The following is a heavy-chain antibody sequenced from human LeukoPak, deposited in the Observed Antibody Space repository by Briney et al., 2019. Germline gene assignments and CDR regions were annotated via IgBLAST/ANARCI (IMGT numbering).Heavy chain of an antibody. D-gene: IGHD4-23*01. Sequence: GGSLRLSCAASGFTLSSYEMNWVRQAPGKGLEWVSYIGTSSSTIYYADSVRGRFTISRDNAKNSLYLQMNSLTDEDTAVYHCARHDYGGNSGDYWGQGTLVTVSS. CDR2: IGTSSSTI. CDR3: ARHDYGGNSGDY. V-gene: IGHV3-48*02. J-gene: IGHJ4*02. CDR1: GFTLSSYE.